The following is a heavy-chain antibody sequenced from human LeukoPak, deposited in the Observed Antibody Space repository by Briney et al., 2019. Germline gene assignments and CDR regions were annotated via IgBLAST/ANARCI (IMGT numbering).Heavy chain of an antibody. Sequence: GGSLRLSCAASGFTFDDYAMHWVRHAPGKGLEWVSGISWNSGSIGYADSVKGRFTISRDNAKNSLYLQMNSLRAEDTALYYCAKDIGTGGYFDYWGQGTLVTVSS. J-gene: IGHJ4*02. CDR3: AKDIGTGGYFDY. D-gene: IGHD2-8*02. CDR1: GFTFDDYA. V-gene: IGHV3-9*01. CDR2: ISWNSGSI.